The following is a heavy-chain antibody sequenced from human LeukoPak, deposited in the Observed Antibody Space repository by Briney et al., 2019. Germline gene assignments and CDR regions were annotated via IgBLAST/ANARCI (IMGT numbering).Heavy chain of an antibody. CDR1: GFTFSSNG. J-gene: IGHJ4*02. CDR3: AKDRGFCSGSSTCNSFDY. V-gene: IGHV3-23*01. Sequence: GGSLRLSCADSGFTFSSNGMSWVRQTPGKGLEGVSALSGSGGSTYYADSVKGRFAISSDNSNNTLYLQMHSLRAEDTAVYYCAKDRGFCSGSSTCNSFDYWGQGTLVTVSS. CDR2: LSGSGGST. D-gene: IGHD2-15*01.